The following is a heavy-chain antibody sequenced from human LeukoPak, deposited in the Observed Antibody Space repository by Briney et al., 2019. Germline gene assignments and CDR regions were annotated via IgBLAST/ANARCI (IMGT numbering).Heavy chain of an antibody. CDR1: GDSINSGDYY. CDR3: AASSSSMPDYYHYFLDV. J-gene: IGHJ6*03. D-gene: IGHD6-6*01. Sequence: SETLSLTCTVSGDSINSGDYYWLWIRQPAGKGLEWIGRTYTGGSTNYNPSLKSRVTLSIDTSKNQFSLTVNSVTAADTAVYYCAASSSSMPDYYHYFLDVWGKGTTVTVSS. CDR2: TYTGGST. V-gene: IGHV4-61*02.